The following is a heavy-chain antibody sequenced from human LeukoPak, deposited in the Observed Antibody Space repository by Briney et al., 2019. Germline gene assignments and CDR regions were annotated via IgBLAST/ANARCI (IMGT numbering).Heavy chain of an antibody. CDR2: ISSSSTSI. CDR3: VGSGSGPDPQHNAFDI. J-gene: IGHJ3*02. D-gene: IGHD3-10*01. CDR1: GFTFGSYN. Sequence: GGSLRLSCAASGFTFGSYNMNWVRQAPGKGLEWVSSISSSSTSIYYADSVRDRFTISRDNAKNLLFLQMNSLRAEDTAVYYCVGSGSGPDPQHNAFDIWGQGTMVTVSS. V-gene: IGHV3-21*01.